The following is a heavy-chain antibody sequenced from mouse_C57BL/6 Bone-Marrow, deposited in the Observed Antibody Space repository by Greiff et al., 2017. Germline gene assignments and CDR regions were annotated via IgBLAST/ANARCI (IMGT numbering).Heavy chain of an antibody. CDR3: TRWRVRRRVYYAMDY. CDR1: GYTFTDYE. V-gene: IGHV1-15*01. J-gene: IGHJ4*01. D-gene: IGHD2-14*01. Sequence: QVQLQQSGAELVRPGASVTLSCKASGYTFTDYEMHWVKQTPVHGLEWIGAIDPETGGTAYNQKFKCKAILTADKSSSTAYMELRSLTSEDSAVYYCTRWRVRRRVYYAMDYWCQGTSVTVSS. CDR2: IDPETGGT.